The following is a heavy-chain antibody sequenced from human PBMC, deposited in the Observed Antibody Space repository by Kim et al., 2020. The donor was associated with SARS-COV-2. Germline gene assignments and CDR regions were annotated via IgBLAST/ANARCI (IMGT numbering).Heavy chain of an antibody. Sequence: ASVKVSCKASGYTFTSYGISWVRQAPGQGLEWMGWISAYNGNTNYAQKLQGRVTMTTDTATSTAYMELRSLRSDDTAVYYCVRQGGGCSSTSCYLRWFDPWGQGTLVTVSS. CDR3: VRQGGGCSSTSCYLRWFDP. CDR1: GYTFTSYG. J-gene: IGHJ5*02. D-gene: IGHD2-2*01. V-gene: IGHV1-18*01. CDR2: ISAYNGNT.